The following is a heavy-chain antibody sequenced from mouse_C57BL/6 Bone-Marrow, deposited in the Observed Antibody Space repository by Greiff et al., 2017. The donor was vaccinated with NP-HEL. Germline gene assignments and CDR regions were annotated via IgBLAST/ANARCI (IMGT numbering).Heavy chain of an antibody. Sequence: QVQLRQSGAELVKPGASVKMSCKASGYTFTSYWITWVKQRPGQGLEWIGDIYPGSGSTNYNEKFKSKATLTVDTSSSTAYMQLSSLTSEDSAVYYCASRRANWDPEGFAYWGQGTLVTVSA. J-gene: IGHJ3*01. CDR1: GYTFTSYW. D-gene: IGHD4-1*01. CDR2: IYPGSGST. CDR3: ASRRANWDPEGFAY. V-gene: IGHV1-55*01.